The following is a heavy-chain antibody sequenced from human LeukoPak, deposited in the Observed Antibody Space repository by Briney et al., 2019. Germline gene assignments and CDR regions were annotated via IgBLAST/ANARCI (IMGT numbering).Heavy chain of an antibody. V-gene: IGHV4-61*01. CDR1: GVSVSSGSYY. CDR2: IYYSGST. Sequence: ASETLSLTCTVSGVSVSSGSYYWSWIRQPPGKGLEWIVYIYYSGSTNYNPSLKSRVTISVDTSKNQFSLKLSSVTAADTAVYYCARARNWNGGRRSFDYWGQGTLVTVSS. D-gene: IGHD1-1*01. J-gene: IGHJ4*02. CDR3: ARARNWNGGRRSFDY.